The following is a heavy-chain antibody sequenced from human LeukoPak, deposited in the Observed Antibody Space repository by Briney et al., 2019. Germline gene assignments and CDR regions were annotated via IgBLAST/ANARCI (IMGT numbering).Heavy chain of an antibody. CDR1: GYTFTGYY. CDR3: ATSPRLYSSSWTGYFDY. D-gene: IGHD6-13*01. J-gene: IGHJ4*02. CDR2: INPNSGGT. Sequence: GASVKVSCKASGYTFTGYYMHWVRQAPGQGLEWMGWINPNSGGTNYAQKFQGRVTMTRDTSISTAYMELSRLRSDDTAVYYCATSPRLYSSSWTGYFDYWGQGTLVTVSS. V-gene: IGHV1-2*02.